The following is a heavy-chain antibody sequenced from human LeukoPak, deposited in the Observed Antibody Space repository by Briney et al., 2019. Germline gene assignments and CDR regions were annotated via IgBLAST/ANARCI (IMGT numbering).Heavy chain of an antibody. Sequence: TSQTLSLTCTVSGGSISSGGYYWSWIRQHPGKGLEWIGYIYYSGGTYYNPSLKSRVTISVDTSKNQFSLKLSSVTAADTAVYYCARGSKGGYCSGGSCLAFDIWGQGTMVTVSS. J-gene: IGHJ3*02. CDR1: GGSISSGGYY. CDR2: IYYSGGT. CDR3: ARGSKGGYCSGGSCLAFDI. D-gene: IGHD2-15*01. V-gene: IGHV4-31*03.